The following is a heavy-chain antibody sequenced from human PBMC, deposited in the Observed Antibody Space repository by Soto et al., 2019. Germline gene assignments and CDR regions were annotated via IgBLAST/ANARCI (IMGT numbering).Heavy chain of an antibody. J-gene: IGHJ6*02. CDR1: GFTFISYS. CDR2: ISSSSSTI. Sequence: GGSLTLSCAASGFTFISYSINWVRHASEKGLAWVSYISSSSSTIYYAVSVKGRFTISRDNAKNSLYLQMNSLRDEDTAVYYCARVSSGSYSLYYYGMDVWGQGTTVTVS. V-gene: IGHV3-48*02. D-gene: IGHD1-26*01. CDR3: ARVSSGSYSLYYYGMDV.